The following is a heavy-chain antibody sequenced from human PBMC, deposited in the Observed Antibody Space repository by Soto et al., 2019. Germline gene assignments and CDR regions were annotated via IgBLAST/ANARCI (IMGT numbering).Heavy chain of an antibody. CDR3: ARVRQQLKKYYFDY. J-gene: IGHJ4*02. CDR1: VGSCSGYY. V-gene: IGHV4-34*01. CDR2: INHSGST. D-gene: IGHD6-13*01. Sequence: SETLSLTGAVYVGSCSGYYWSWIRQPPGKGLEWIGEINHSGSTNYNPSLKSRVTISVDTSKNQFSLKLSSVTAADTAVYYCARVRQQLKKYYFDYWGQGTLVTVSS.